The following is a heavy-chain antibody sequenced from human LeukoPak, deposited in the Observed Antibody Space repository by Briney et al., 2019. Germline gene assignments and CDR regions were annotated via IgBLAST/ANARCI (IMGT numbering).Heavy chain of an antibody. CDR3: ASGKETSMAQGY. J-gene: IGHJ4*02. Sequence: GGSLRLSCAVSGFTVSTNYMTWVRQAPGKGLEWVSVIYSGGSIYYADSVKGRFTISRDISKNTVDLQLNSLRAEDTAVYYCASGKETSMAQGYWGQGTLVTVSS. D-gene: IGHD5-18*01. CDR2: IYSGGSI. V-gene: IGHV3-53*01. CDR1: GFTVSTNY.